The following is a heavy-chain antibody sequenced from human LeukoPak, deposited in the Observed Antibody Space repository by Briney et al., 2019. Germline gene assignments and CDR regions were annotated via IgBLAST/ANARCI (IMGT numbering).Heavy chain of an antibody. Sequence: ASVKVSCKASGYTFTSYGISWVRQAPGQGLEWMGWISAYNGNTNYAQKLQGRVTMTTDTATRTAYMELRSLRSDDPAVYYCARDLFLSYFSASSGYPYSFDYWGQGTLVTVSS. J-gene: IGHJ4*02. CDR1: GYTFTSYG. CDR3: ARDLFLSYFSASSGYPYSFDY. D-gene: IGHD3-22*01. CDR2: ISAYNGNT. V-gene: IGHV1-18*01.